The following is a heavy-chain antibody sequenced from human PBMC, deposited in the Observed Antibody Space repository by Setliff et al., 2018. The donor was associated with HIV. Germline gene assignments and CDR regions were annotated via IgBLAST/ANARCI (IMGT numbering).Heavy chain of an antibody. CDR2: INSVSTTL. J-gene: IGHJ4*02. CDR1: GFTFSNYG. D-gene: IGHD1-26*01. CDR3: AKGRHLLYYFDY. Sequence: GGSLRLSCAASGFTFSNYGMTWVRQAPGKGLEWVSHINSVSTTLSYADSVKGRFTISRDNAKNSLYLQMNSLRAEDTAVYYCAKGRHLLYYFDYWGQGTLVTVSS. V-gene: IGHV3-48*01.